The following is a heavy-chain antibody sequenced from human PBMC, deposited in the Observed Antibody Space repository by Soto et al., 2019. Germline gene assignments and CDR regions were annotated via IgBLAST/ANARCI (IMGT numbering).Heavy chain of an antibody. Sequence: GGSLRLSCAASDFTSRNYGMNWVRQAQGKGLEWLSSTSGDGSYIYYADSLMGRFTISRDNARNSLSLQMNGLRVEDTATYYCARVAIYCRGAGCFSVWGQGTVVTVSS. CDR3: ARVAIYCRGAGCFSV. J-gene: IGHJ4*02. V-gene: IGHV3-21*01. D-gene: IGHD2-15*01. CDR2: TSGDGSYI. CDR1: DFTSRNYG.